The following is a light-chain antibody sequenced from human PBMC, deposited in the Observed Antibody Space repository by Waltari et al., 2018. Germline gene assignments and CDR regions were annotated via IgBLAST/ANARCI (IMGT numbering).Light chain of an antibody. CDR3: AAWDDSLSALV. V-gene: IGLV1-47*01. J-gene: IGLJ3*02. CDR2: RNN. CDR1: SSHIGSNY. Sequence: QSVLTQPPSASGTPGQRVTISCSGSSSHIGSNYVHCYQQLPGPAPKLLIYRNNQRPSGVPDRFSGSKSGTSASLAISGLRSEDEADYYCAAWDDSLSALVFGGGTKLTVL.